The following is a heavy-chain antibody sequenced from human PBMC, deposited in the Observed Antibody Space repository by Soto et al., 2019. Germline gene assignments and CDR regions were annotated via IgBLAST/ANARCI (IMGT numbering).Heavy chain of an antibody. Sequence: GGPKRLSCSASELNIRIYARHWVSKETGKGLEYVSSISINGGSTHYADSVKGRFTISRDNSRNTLFLQMNSLRAEDTAVYYCARDYYKYYDSSGYYRSPAYWGQGTLVTVSS. V-gene: IGHV3-64*04. CDR3: ARDYYKYYDSSGYYRSPAY. CDR1: ELNIRIYA. J-gene: IGHJ4*02. CDR2: ISINGGST. D-gene: IGHD3-22*01.